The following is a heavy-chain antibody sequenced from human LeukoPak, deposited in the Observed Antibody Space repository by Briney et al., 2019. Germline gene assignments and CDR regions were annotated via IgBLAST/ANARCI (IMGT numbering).Heavy chain of an antibody. D-gene: IGHD6-19*01. J-gene: IGHJ4*02. Sequence: GGSLRLSCSASGFTFNSYAMHWVRQAPGEGLQYVSTTNNDGSKTYYADSVKGRFTISRDNSKHTLSLQMSSLRPEDTALYYCARAVAGFFDYWGQGTLVTVSS. V-gene: IGHV3-64D*09. CDR2: TNNDGSKT. CDR3: ARAVAGFFDY. CDR1: GFTFNSYA.